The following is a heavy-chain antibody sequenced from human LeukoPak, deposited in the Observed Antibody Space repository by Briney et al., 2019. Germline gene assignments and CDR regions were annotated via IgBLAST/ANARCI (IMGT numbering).Heavy chain of an antibody. CDR2: IHPGDSDT. J-gene: IGHJ4*02. CDR3: ATHPGGLQSGFDN. V-gene: IGHV5-51*01. D-gene: IGHD5-24*01. CDR1: GYSFTSYW. Sequence: PGESLKISFKGSGYSFTSYWIGWVRQMPGKGLEYMGIIHPGDSDTRYSPSFQGQVTISVDRSSSTAYIQWSRLKASDTAMYYCATHPGGLQSGFDNWGQGTLVTVSS.